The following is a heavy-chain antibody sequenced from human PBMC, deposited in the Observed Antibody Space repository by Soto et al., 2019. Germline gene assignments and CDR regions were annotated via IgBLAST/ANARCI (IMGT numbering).Heavy chain of an antibody. CDR3: ARGYDYDSGGYLFDY. Sequence: QVQLQESGPGLVKPSQTLSLTCSVSGGSVSSNIYYWTWIRQHPGKGPEWIGHIYYSGSTYYNPSLKSRVTISLDMSKNQFSLKLTSVSAADTAVYYCARGYDYDSGGYLFDYWGQGTLVIVSS. CDR2: IYYSGST. D-gene: IGHD3-22*01. J-gene: IGHJ4*02. V-gene: IGHV4-31*03. CDR1: GGSVSSNIYY.